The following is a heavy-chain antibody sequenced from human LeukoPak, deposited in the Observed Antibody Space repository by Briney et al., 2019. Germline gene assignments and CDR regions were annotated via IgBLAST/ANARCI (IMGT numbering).Heavy chain of an antibody. J-gene: IGHJ3*02. CDR3: ARPKAGYSSTDAFDI. V-gene: IGHV4-34*01. D-gene: IGHD6-19*01. CDR2: INHSGKA. CDR1: GGSISSYY. Sequence: SETLSLTCTVSGGSISSYYWSWIREPPGKGLEWIGEINHSGKANYNPSLKSRFTMSVDTSRNQISLKVSSVTAADTAVYYCARPKAGYSSTDAFDIWGQGTMVTVSS.